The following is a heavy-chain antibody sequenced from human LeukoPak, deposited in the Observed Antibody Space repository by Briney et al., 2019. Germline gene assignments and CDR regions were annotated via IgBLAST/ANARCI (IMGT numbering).Heavy chain of an antibody. CDR2: TKYRSKWYS. J-gene: IGHJ3*02. V-gene: IGHV6-1*01. CDR3: ARTVGTAAFDI. Sequence: SQTLSLTCTISGDSVSRNSGAWHWIRLSPSRGLEWLGRTKYRSKWYSDIAASVKSRITINPDSSKNQFSLQLSSVTPEDTAVYFCARTVGTAAFDIWGQGTMVTVSS. D-gene: IGHD2-21*02. CDR1: GDSVSRNSGA.